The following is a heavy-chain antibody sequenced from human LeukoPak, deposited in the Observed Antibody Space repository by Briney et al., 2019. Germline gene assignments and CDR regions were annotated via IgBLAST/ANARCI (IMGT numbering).Heavy chain of an antibody. D-gene: IGHD4-17*01. J-gene: IGHJ2*01. V-gene: IGHV4-59*01. CDR3: AKGGHYSHFDL. Sequence: SETLSLTCTVSGGSISSYYWSWIRQPPGKGLEWIGYIYYSGSTNYNPSLKSRVTISVDTSKNQFSLKLSSVTAADTAIYYCAKGGHYSHFDLWGRGTLVTVSS. CDR2: IYYSGST. CDR1: GGSISSYY.